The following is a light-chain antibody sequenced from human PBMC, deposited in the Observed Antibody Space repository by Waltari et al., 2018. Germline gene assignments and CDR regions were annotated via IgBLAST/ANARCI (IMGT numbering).Light chain of an antibody. V-gene: IGLV7-43*01. CDR3: LLYDGSDQV. J-gene: IGLJ3*02. Sequence: TVVTQEPSLTVSPGGAVTPTCASSAGAVTSGDYPNGIQQKPGQVPSSLIHSTTNRHCWTPARFSGCHRGGKAAPTLSGGQPEDEAEYYCLLYDGSDQVFGGGTKLTVL. CDR2: STT. CDR1: AGAVTSGDY.